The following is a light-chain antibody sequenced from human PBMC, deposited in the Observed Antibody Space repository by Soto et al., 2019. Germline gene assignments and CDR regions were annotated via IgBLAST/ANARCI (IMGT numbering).Light chain of an antibody. V-gene: IGKV1-39*01. CDR1: QSISSY. CDR3: QHYNAFPWP. CDR2: AAS. J-gene: IGKJ1*01. Sequence: DIQMTQSPSSLSASVGDRVTITCRASQSISSYLNWYQQKPGKAPKLLIYAASSLESGVPSRFSGSGSGTEFTLTIGGLQPDDFATYYCQHYNAFPWPFGQGTKVEIK.